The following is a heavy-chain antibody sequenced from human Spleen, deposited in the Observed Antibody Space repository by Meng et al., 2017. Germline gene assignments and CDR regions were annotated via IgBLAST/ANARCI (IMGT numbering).Heavy chain of an antibody. J-gene: IGHJ4*02. D-gene: IGHD4-11*01. CDR3: ARGPTTMAHDFDY. Sequence: GQLRRGGARLLKPSETLSPTCAVNGGSLSGYYWSWIRQSPGKWLEWIGEINHRGSTNYNPSLKSRATISVDTSQNNLSLKLSSVTAADSAVYYCARGPTTMAHDFDYWGQGTLVTVSS. CDR1: GGSLSGYY. V-gene: IGHV4-34*01. CDR2: INHRGST.